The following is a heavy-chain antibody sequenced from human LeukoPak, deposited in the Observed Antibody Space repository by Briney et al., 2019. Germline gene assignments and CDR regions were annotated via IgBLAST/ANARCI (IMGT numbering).Heavy chain of an antibody. Sequence: PGGSLRLSCAASGFTFSSFEMNWVRQGPWKGLEWVSYISSSGSIIYYADSVKGRFTISRDNAKNSLYLQMSSLRAEDTAVYYCARWSRLGELSSDFWGQGTLVSVSS. J-gene: IGHJ4*02. CDR2: ISSSGSII. V-gene: IGHV3-48*03. CDR1: GFTFSSFE. CDR3: ARWSRLGELSSDF. D-gene: IGHD3-16*02.